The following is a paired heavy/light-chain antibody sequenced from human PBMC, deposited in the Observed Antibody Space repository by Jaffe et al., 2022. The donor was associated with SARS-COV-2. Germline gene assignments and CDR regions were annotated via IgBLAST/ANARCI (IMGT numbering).Heavy chain of an antibody. V-gene: IGHV1-18*01. CDR1: GYTLTKYG. J-gene: IGHJ4*02. CDR2: ISGYNGDT. CDR3: VRDLAYLGGDSYEDVFDY. Sequence: QVQLVQSGAEVEKPGASVKVSCKASGYTLTKYGMSWVRQAPGQGLEWMGWISGYNGDTNYARKLQGRVTMTTDTSTSTVYMELRSLRSDDTAIYYCVRDLAYLGGDSYEDVFDYWGQGTLVTVSS. D-gene: IGHD2-21*01.
Light chain of an antibody. CDR2: IDNDGSH. CDR1: SGHSNYD. Sequence: QLVLTQSPSASASLGASVKFTCTLDSGHSNYDIAWHQQQPGKGPRFLMKIDNDGSHSRGDGLPDRFSGSTSGAERYLTLSSLQSEDEADYYCQTWGPGVRVFGGGTKLTVL. V-gene: IGLV4-69*01. J-gene: IGLJ2*01. CDR3: QTWGPGVRV.